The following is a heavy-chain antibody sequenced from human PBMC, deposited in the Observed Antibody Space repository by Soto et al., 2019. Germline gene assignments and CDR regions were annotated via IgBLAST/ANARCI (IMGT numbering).Heavy chain of an antibody. Sequence: LCLTCAVYGGSFSGYYWSWIRQPPGKGLEWIGEINHSGSTNYNPSLKSRVTISVDTSKNQFSLKLSSVTAADTAVYYCARRRRITIFGVVIIWDYWGQGTLVTVSS. J-gene: IGHJ4*02. CDR2: INHSGST. CDR1: GGSFSGYY. V-gene: IGHV4-34*01. CDR3: ARRRRITIFGVVIIWDY. D-gene: IGHD3-3*01.